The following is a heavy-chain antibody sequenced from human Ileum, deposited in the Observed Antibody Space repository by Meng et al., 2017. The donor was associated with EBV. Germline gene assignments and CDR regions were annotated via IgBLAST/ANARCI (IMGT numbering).Heavy chain of an antibody. Sequence: QVQLQESGPGLVKPSGXXXXXRXVSGGSISRSNWWSWVRQAPGKGLEWIGEIHHTESTNYNPSLKSRVTISVDKSKNQFSLKLSSVTAADTAVYYCARESYSDSSGYYSLDYWGQGSLVTVSS. J-gene: IGHJ4*02. CDR3: ARESYSDSSGYYSLDY. V-gene: IGHV4-4*02. CDR2: IHHTEST. CDR1: GGSISRSNW. D-gene: IGHD3-22*01.